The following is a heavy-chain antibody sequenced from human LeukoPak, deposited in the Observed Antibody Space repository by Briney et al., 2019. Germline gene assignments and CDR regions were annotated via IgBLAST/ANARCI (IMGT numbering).Heavy chain of an antibody. CDR1: GFTFSSYA. Sequence: GVSLRLSCAASGFTFSSYAMSWVRHAPGKGLEWVSAISGSGGSKYYTDSMKGRFSISRDNSKNTLYLQMNRLRAEDRAVYYCAKDQLLLWFGELLYWGQGTLVTVSS. V-gene: IGHV3-23*01. CDR2: ISGSGGSK. CDR3: AKDQLLLWFGELLY. D-gene: IGHD3-10*01. J-gene: IGHJ4*02.